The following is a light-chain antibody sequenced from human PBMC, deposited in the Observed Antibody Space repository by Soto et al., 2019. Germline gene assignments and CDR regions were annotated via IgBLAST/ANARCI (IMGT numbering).Light chain of an antibody. CDR3: SSYAGSTSFGV. CDR1: SSDVGTYNY. Sequence: QSALTQPASVSGSPGQSITISCTGTSSDVGTYNYVSWYQQHPGKAPKLVIYEVSHRPSGVSNRFSGSKSGNTASLTISGLQAEDEADYYCSSYAGSTSFGVFGGGTKLTVL. J-gene: IGLJ2*01. V-gene: IGLV2-14*01. CDR2: EVS.